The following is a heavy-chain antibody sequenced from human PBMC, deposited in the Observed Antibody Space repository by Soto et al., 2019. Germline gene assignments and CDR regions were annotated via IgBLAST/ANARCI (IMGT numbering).Heavy chain of an antibody. CDR2: INPNSGGT. CDR3: ASWGSLRSTSFDY. J-gene: IGHJ4*02. V-gene: IGHV1-2*02. CDR1: GYTFTGYY. D-gene: IGHD3-16*01. Sequence: ASVKVSCKASGYTFTGYYMHWLRQAPGQGLEWMGWINPNSGGTNYAQKFQGRVTMTRDTSISTAYMELSRLRSDDTAVYYCASWGSLRSTSFDYWGQGTLVTVSS.